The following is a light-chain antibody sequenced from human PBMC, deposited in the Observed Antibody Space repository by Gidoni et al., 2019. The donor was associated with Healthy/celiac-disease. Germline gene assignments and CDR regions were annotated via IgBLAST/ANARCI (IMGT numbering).Light chain of an antibody. Sequence: DIVIPQSPDSLAVSLGERAPIHCKSSQSVLYSSNNKNYLHWYQQKPGQPPKLLIYGASNRESGVPDRFSGSGSGTDFTLTISSLQAEDVAIYYCQQYYSTPYTFGQGTKLEIK. CDR1: QSVLYSSNNKNY. J-gene: IGKJ2*01. CDR3: QQYYSTPYT. V-gene: IGKV4-1*01. CDR2: GAS.